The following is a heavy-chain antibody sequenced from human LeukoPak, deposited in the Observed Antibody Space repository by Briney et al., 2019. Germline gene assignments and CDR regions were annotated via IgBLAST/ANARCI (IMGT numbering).Heavy chain of an antibody. CDR3: ARGSPPDY. CDR1: GFTFSIYS. CDR2: ISSSSTSI. Sequence: GGSLRLSCAASGFTFSIYSMNWVRQPPWKGLEWVSYISSSSTSIYYADSVKRRFTISRDDSKNTLYLHMNSLRTEDTAVYYCARGSPPDYWGQGTLVTVSS. V-gene: IGHV3-48*01. J-gene: IGHJ4*02.